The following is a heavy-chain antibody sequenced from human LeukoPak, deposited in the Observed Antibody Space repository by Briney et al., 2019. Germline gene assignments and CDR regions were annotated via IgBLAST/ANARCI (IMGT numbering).Heavy chain of an antibody. CDR3: ARGGGLDV. CDR2: INHNGNVN. Sequence: GGSLRLSCAASGFTFSSYWVNWARQASGKGLEWVPSINHNGNVNYYVDSVKGRFTISRDNAKNSLYLQMSNLRAEDTAVYFCARGGGLDVWGQGATVTVSS. D-gene: IGHD3-16*01. J-gene: IGHJ6*02. CDR1: GFTFSSYW. V-gene: IGHV3-7*03.